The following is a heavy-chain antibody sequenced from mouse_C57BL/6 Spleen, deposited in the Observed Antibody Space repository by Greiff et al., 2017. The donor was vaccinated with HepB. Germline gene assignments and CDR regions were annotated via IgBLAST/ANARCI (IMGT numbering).Heavy chain of an antibody. Sequence: QVQLQQSGAELVRPGASVTLSCKASGYTFTDYEMHWVKQTPVHGLEWIGAIDPETGGTAYNQKFKGKAILTADKSSSTAYMELRSLTSEDSAVYYCTRGDYYGSRGYWYFDVWGTGTTVTVSS. D-gene: IGHD1-1*01. CDR3: TRGDYYGSRGYWYFDV. CDR2: IDPETGGT. CDR1: GYTFTDYE. J-gene: IGHJ1*03. V-gene: IGHV1-15*01.